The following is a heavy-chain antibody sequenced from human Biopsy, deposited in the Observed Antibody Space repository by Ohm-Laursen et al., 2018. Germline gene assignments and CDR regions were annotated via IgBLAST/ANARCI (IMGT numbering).Heavy chain of an antibody. Sequence: TLSLTCAVSGGSISSGGSYWCWIRQPPGKGLEWIGYIFNSANTYYNPSLKNLITISGDTSKNQFSLKLNSVTAADTAVYYCARGDYFDSNGYFWFDPWGQGTLVTVSS. CDR1: GGSISSGGSY. V-gene: IGHV4-31*01. CDR2: IFNSANT. CDR3: ARGDYFDSNGYFWFDP. J-gene: IGHJ5*02. D-gene: IGHD3-22*01.